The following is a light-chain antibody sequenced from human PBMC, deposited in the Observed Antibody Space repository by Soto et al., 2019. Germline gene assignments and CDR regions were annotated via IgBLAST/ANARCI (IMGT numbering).Light chain of an antibody. J-gene: IGKJ2*01. CDR1: QSVSSN. CDR3: QQYNDWPPYT. Sequence: EIVMTQSPATLSVSPGETATLSCRASQSVSSNLAWYQQKPGQAPRVLIYGASTRATGIPARFSGSGSGTEFTLTISSLQSEDVAVYHCQQYNDWPPYTFGQGTKLEIK. CDR2: GAS. V-gene: IGKV3-15*01.